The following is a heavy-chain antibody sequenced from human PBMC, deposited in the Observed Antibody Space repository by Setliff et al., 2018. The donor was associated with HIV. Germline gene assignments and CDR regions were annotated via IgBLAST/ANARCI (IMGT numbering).Heavy chain of an antibody. CDR1: GGSVGSSGYY. CDR2: VYYTGSI. CDR3: ARDDSIVLVPAIMRGDGFDF. J-gene: IGHJ3*01. D-gene: IGHD2-2*01. Sequence: PSETLSLTCTVSGGSVGSSGYYWAWIRQPPGKGLEWIGSVYYTGSIKYNPSLESRVTISIDTSENQFSLRLTSVTAADTAVYYCARDDSIVLVPAIMRGDGFDFWGQGTMVTVSS. V-gene: IGHV4-39*07.